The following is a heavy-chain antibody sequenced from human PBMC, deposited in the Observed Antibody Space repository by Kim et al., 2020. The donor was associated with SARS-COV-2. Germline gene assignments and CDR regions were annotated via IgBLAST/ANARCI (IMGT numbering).Heavy chain of an antibody. Sequence: ASVKVSCKASGYTFTSYYMHWVRQAPGQGLEWMGIINPSGGSTSYAQKFQGRVTMTRDTSTSTVYMELSSLRSEDTAVYYCARVSSPIGAYCSGGSCYSPLSLDAFDLWGQGRMVTVSS. D-gene: IGHD2-15*01. J-gene: IGHJ3*01. CDR1: GYTFTSYY. V-gene: IGHV1-46*01. CDR2: INPSGGST. CDR3: ARVSSPIGAYCSGGSCYSPLSLDAFDL.